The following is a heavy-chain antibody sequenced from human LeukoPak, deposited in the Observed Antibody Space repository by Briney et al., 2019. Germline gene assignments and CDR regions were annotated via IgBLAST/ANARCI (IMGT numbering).Heavy chain of an antibody. CDR2: ISDSGGST. V-gene: IGHV3-23*01. Sequence: GGSLRLSCAASGFTFSSYAMSWVRQAPGKGLEWVSPISDSGGSTYDADSVKGRFTISRDNSKNTLYLQMNSLRAEDTAVYYCAKDTSIGRYCTNGVCSPFDYWGQGTLVTVSS. D-gene: IGHD2-8*01. J-gene: IGHJ4*02. CDR3: AKDTSIGRYCTNGVCSPFDY. CDR1: GFTFSSYA.